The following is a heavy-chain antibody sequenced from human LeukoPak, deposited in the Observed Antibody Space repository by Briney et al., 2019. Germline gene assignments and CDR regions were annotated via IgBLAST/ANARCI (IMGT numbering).Heavy chain of an antibody. CDR3: ASCSSSSSEAFDI. Sequence: ASVKVSCKASGYTFTGYYMHWVRQAPGQGLEWMGWINPSSGGTNYAQKFQGRVTMTRDTSISTAYMELSRLRSDDTAVYYCASCSSSSSEAFDIWGQGTMVTVSS. CDR1: GYTFTGYY. V-gene: IGHV1-2*02. D-gene: IGHD6-6*01. J-gene: IGHJ3*02. CDR2: INPSSGGT.